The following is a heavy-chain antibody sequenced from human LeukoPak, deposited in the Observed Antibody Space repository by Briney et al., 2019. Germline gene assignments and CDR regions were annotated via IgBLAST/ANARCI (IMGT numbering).Heavy chain of an antibody. Sequence: PSETLSLTRAVYGGSFSGYYWSWIRQPPGKGLEWIGEINHSGSTNYNPSLKSRVTISVDTSKNQFSLKLSSVTAADTAVYYCARGTHIGYCSSTSCRHQKYYMDVWGKGTTVTVSS. D-gene: IGHD2-2*01. CDR1: GGSFSGYY. CDR2: INHSGST. J-gene: IGHJ6*03. V-gene: IGHV4-34*01. CDR3: ARGTHIGYCSSTSCRHQKYYMDV.